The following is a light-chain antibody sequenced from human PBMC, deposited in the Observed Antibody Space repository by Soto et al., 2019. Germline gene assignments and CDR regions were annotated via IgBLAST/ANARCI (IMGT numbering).Light chain of an antibody. CDR3: GTWDSSLSARV. J-gene: IGLJ3*02. Sequence: QSVLTQPPSVSAAPGQKVTISCSGSRSNIGSNYVSWYQQLPETAPKLLIYDNDKRPSGIPDRFSGSKSGTSATLDITGLQTGDEADYYCGTWDSSLSARVFGGGTKLTVL. CDR1: RSNIGSNY. V-gene: IGLV1-51*01. CDR2: DND.